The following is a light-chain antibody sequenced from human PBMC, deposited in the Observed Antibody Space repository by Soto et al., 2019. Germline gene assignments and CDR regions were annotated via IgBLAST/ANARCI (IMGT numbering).Light chain of an antibody. V-gene: IGLV1-36*01. Sequence: QSVLTQPPSVSEAPRQRVTISCSGSSSNIGNNAVNWYQQLPGKAPKLLIYYDDLLPSGVSDRFSGSKSGTSASLAISGLQSDYEADYYCAAWDDSLNGVVFGGGTKVTVL. CDR3: AAWDDSLNGVV. CDR2: YDD. CDR1: SSNIGNNA. J-gene: IGLJ2*01.